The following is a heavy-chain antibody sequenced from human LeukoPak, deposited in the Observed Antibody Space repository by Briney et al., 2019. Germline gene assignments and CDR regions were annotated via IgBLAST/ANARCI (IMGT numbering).Heavy chain of an antibody. V-gene: IGHV4-59*08. CDR2: IYYSGST. CDR3: ASSGPAKDIVVVPAASEFDY. Sequence: SETLSLTCTVSGGSISSYYWSWIRQPPGKGLEWIGYIYYSGSTNYNPSLKSRVTISVDTSKNQFSLKLSSVTAADTAVYYCASSGPAKDIVVVPAASEFDYWGQGTLVTVSS. J-gene: IGHJ4*02. D-gene: IGHD2-2*01. CDR1: GGSISSYY.